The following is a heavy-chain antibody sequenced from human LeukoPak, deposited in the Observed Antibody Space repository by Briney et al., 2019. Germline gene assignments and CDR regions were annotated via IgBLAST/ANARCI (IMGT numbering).Heavy chain of an antibody. D-gene: IGHD2-8*01. CDR3: AKDTSIGRYCTNGVCSPFDY. Sequence: PGGSLRLSCAASGFTFSSCWMAWFRQAPGKGLEWVSAISDSGGSTYDADSVKGRFTISRDNSKNTLYLQMNSLRAEDTAVYYCAKDTSIGRYCTNGVCSPFDYWGQGTLVTVSS. CDR1: GFTFSSCW. J-gene: IGHJ4*02. CDR2: ISDSGGST. V-gene: IGHV3-23*01.